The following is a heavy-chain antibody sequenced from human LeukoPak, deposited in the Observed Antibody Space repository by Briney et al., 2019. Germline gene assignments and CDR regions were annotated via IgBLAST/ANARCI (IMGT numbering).Heavy chain of an antibody. V-gene: IGHV4-61*05. CDR1: GGSISSSSYY. CDR2: IYYSGST. Sequence: PSETLSLTCTVSGGSISSSSYYWSWIRQPPGKGLEWIGYIYYSGSTNYNPSLKSRVTISVDTSKNQFSLKLSSVTAADTAVYYCASVYSSGYRYFDYWGQGTLVTVSS. J-gene: IGHJ4*02. D-gene: IGHD6-19*01. CDR3: ASVYSSGYRYFDY.